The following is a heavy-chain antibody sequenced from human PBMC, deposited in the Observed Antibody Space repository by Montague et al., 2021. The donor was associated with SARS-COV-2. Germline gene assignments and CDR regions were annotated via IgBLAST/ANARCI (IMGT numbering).Heavy chain of an antibody. CDR2: IDQGGAT. CDR3: ARGQRQSFSVFGVLAGGPEREHYGLDV. J-gene: IGHJ6*02. CDR1: GGSFNNYY. V-gene: IGHV4-34*01. D-gene: IGHD3-3*01. Sequence: SETLSLTCAVYGGSFNNYYWTWIRQAPGKGLEWIGEIDQGGATNYSPAFRSRLTLSVDTSKNQFSLKLNSVTAADTAVYFCARGQRQSFSVFGVLAGGPEREHYGLDVWGLGTTVTVS.